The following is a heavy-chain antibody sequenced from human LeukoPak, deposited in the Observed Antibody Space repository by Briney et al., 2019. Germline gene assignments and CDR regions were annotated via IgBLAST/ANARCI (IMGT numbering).Heavy chain of an antibody. V-gene: IGHV3-9*01. CDR2: ISWNSGSI. Sequence: GGPLRLSCAASGFTFDDYAMHWVRQAPGKGLEWVSGISWNSGSIGYADSVKGRFTISRDNAKNSLYLQMNSLRAEDTALYYCAKDLAAAKVFDYWGQGTLVTVSS. CDR3: AKDLAAAKVFDY. J-gene: IGHJ4*02. D-gene: IGHD6-13*01. CDR1: GFTFDDYA.